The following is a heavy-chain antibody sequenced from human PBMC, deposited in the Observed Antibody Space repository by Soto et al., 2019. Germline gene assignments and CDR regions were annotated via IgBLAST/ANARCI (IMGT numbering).Heavy chain of an antibody. D-gene: IGHD3-3*01. J-gene: IGHJ4*02. CDR3: ARASDESTIFGVGPWEY. Sequence: SETLSLTCTVSGGSISSGEYYRSWIRQPPGKGLEWIGYIYYSGSTYYNPSLKSRVTISVDTSKNQFSLKLSSVTAADTAVYYCARASDESTIFGVGPWEYWGQGTLVTVSS. V-gene: IGHV4-30-4*01. CDR1: GGSISSGEYY. CDR2: IYYSGST.